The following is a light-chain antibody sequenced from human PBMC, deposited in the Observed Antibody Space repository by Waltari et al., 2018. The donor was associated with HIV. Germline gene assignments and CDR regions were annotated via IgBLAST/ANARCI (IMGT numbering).Light chain of an antibody. V-gene: IGLV1-40*01. J-gene: IGLJ3*02. Sequence: QSVLTQPPSVSGAPGQRVTISCTGSSSNIGAGYDVPWYQQLPGTAPKLIIYGNSNRPSGVPDRFSGSKSGTSASLAITGLQAEDEADYYCQSYDSSLSGPWVFGGGTKLTVL. CDR3: QSYDSSLSGPWV. CDR2: GNS. CDR1: SSNIGAGYD.